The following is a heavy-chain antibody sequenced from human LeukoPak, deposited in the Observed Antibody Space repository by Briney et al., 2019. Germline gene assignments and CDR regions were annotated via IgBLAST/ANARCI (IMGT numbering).Heavy chain of an antibody. CDR1: GDSVSSNSAT. CDR3: ARERWSGGVAFDI. Sequence: SQTLSLTCAISGDSVSSNSATWNWIRQSPSRGLEWLGRTYYRSKWSSDYEVSVKSRIIISPDTSKNQFSLQVNSVTPEDTAVCYCARERWSGGVAFDIWGQGTVVAVSS. CDR2: TYYRSKWSS. V-gene: IGHV6-1*01. J-gene: IGHJ3*02. D-gene: IGHD3-3*01.